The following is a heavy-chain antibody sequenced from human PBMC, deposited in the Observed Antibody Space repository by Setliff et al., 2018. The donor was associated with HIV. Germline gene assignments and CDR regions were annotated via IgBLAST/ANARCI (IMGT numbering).Heavy chain of an antibody. D-gene: IGHD3-10*02. V-gene: IGHV3-23*01. Sequence: PGESLKISCAASGFTFSTYAMGWVRQAPGKGLEWVSTVGAVGGPTHYAESVKGRFTISKDNSKNALYLQMSSLRDEDTAVYYCAKVFVFGIDAFDIWGQGTMVTVSS. CDR1: GFTFSTYA. J-gene: IGHJ3*02. CDR3: AKVFVFGIDAFDI. CDR2: VGAVGGPT.